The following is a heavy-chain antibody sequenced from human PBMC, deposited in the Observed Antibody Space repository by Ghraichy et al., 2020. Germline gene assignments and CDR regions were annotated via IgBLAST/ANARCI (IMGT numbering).Heavy chain of an antibody. D-gene: IGHD1-26*01. CDR1: GFTFSNYA. CDR2: ISDSGRDK. Sequence: GGSLRLSCAASGFTFSNYAVTWVRQAPGKGLDWVSAISDSGRDKYYAASVRGRFTISRDNSKNTVYLQMNSLRVEDTAVYYCAMCQGVTYSGSYLPDWGQGTLVTVSS. J-gene: IGHJ4*02. CDR3: AMCQGVTYSGSYLPD. V-gene: IGHV3-23*01.